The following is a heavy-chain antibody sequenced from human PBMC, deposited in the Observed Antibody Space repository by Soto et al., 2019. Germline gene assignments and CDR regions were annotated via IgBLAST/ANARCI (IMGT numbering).Heavy chain of an antibody. J-gene: IGHJ5*02. D-gene: IGHD6-13*01. CDR3: AKEGRVGYSTRIFRRDNWFDP. Sequence: GGSLRLSCAASGFTFSSYAMSWVRQAPGKGLEWVSAISGSGGSTYYADSVKGRFTISRDNSKNTLYLQMNSLRAEDTAVYYCAKEGRVGYSTRIFRRDNWFDPWGQGTPVTVSS. V-gene: IGHV3-23*01. CDR1: GFTFSSYA. CDR2: ISGSGGST.